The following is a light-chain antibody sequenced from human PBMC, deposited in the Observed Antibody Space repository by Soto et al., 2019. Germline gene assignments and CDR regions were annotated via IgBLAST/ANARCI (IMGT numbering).Light chain of an antibody. Sequence: QSALTQPASVSGSPGQSITISCTGTSSDVGGYNYVSWYQQHPGKAPKLMIYDVSNRPSGVYNRFSGSKSGNTASLTISGLQAEDEADYYCSSYTSSSTLFYVFGTGTKLTVL. CDR3: SSYTSSSTLFYV. CDR1: SSDVGGYNY. V-gene: IGLV2-14*01. J-gene: IGLJ1*01. CDR2: DVS.